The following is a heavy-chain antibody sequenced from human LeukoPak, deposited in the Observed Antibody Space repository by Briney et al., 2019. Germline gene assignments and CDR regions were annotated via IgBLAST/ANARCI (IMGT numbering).Heavy chain of an antibody. CDR2: ISSGSGS. V-gene: IGHV3-48*02. J-gene: IGHJ4*02. CDR3: AFQDGGIVF. D-gene: IGHD4-23*01. CDR1: GFTFSTYN. Sequence: PGGSLRLSCAASGFTFSTYNLNWVRQAAGKGLEWVSYISSGSGSIYADSVKGRFTISRDNAKNSLYLQMNSLRDGDTAVYYCAFQDGGIVFWGQGTLVTVSS.